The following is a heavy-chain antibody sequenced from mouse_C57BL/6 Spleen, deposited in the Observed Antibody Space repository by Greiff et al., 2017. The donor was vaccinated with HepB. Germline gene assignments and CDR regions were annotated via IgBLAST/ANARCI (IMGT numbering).Heavy chain of an antibody. Sequence: QVQLQQSGPELVKPGASVKISCKASGYAFSSSWMNWVKQRPGKGLEWIGRIYPGDGDTNYNGKFKGKATLTADKSSSTAYMQLSSLTSEDSAVYFCARESLPYVTPYYYAMDYWGQGTSVTVSS. D-gene: IGHD5-5*01. J-gene: IGHJ4*01. CDR3: ARESLPYVTPYYYAMDY. CDR1: GYAFSSSW. CDR2: IYPGDGDT. V-gene: IGHV1-82*01.